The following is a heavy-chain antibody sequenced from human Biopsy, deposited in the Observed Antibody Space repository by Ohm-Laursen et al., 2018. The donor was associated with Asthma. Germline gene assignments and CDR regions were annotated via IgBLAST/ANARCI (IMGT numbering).Heavy chain of an antibody. CDR3: ARAGALIVGATMGY. D-gene: IGHD1-26*01. CDR1: GYTFTSYG. CDR2: INPSGGST. V-gene: IGHV1-46*01. Sequence: SVKVSCKASGYTFTSYGISWVRQAPGQGLEWMGIINPSGGSTSYAQKFQGRVTMTRDTSTSTVYMELSSLRSEDTAVYYCARAGALIVGATMGYWGQGTLVTVSS. J-gene: IGHJ4*02.